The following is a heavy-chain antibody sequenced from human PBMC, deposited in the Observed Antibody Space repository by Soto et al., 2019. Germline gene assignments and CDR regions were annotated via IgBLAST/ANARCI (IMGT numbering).Heavy chain of an antibody. CDR3: ASPPSFYYGSGYGMDV. V-gene: IGHV1-69*01. J-gene: IGHJ6*02. CDR1: GGTFRSNA. CDR2: LIPIFGTT. D-gene: IGHD3-10*01. Sequence: QVQLVQSGTEVKKPGSSVKVSCKASGGTFRSNAISWVRQAPGQGLEWMGGLIPIFGTTNYAQKFQGRVTCTADESASTAYMELSSLRSDDTAVYYCASPPSFYYGSGYGMDVWGQGTTVTVSS.